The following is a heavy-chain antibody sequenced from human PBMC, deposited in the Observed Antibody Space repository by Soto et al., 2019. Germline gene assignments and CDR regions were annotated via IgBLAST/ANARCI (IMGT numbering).Heavy chain of an antibody. CDR2: ISGSGGNT. CDR3: AKSVSYSPAYYFDS. Sequence: GGSLRLSCAVSGFTFSTYAMSWVRQAPGKGLEWVSGISGSGGNTFYADSVKGRFTISRENSKYTLYLQMNSLRAEDTAVYYCAKSVSYSPAYYFDSWGQGTLVTVSS. D-gene: IGHD1-26*01. CDR1: GFTFSTYA. J-gene: IGHJ4*02. V-gene: IGHV3-23*01.